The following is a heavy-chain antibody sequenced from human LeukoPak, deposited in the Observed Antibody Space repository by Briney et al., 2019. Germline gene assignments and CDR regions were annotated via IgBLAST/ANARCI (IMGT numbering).Heavy chain of an antibody. CDR3: ARDVRVGPAAIFAYYYYGMDV. Sequence: GGSLRLSRAASGFTFSSYWMSWVRQAPGKGLEWVANIKQDGSEKYYVDSVKGRFTISRDNAKNSLYLQMNSLRAEDTAVYYCARDVRVGPAAIFAYYYYGMDVWGQGTTVTVSS. CDR2: IKQDGSEK. V-gene: IGHV3-7*01. CDR1: GFTFSSYW. D-gene: IGHD2-2*02. J-gene: IGHJ6*02.